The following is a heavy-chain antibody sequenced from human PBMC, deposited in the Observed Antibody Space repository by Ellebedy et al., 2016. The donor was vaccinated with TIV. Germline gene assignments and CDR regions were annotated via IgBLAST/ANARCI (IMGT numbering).Heavy chain of an antibody. CDR2: VKQDGTEK. V-gene: IGHV3-7*01. Sequence: PGGSLRLSCEASGFTFTSYWMYWVRQAPGKGLEWGATVKQDGTEKFYVDSVKGRFTISRDNAKKSLYLQMNSLRAEDTALYYCARVYCSGTTCPAAFDIWGQGTMVTVSS. CDR3: ARVYCSGTTCPAAFDI. D-gene: IGHD2/OR15-2a*01. CDR1: GFTFTSYW. J-gene: IGHJ3*02.